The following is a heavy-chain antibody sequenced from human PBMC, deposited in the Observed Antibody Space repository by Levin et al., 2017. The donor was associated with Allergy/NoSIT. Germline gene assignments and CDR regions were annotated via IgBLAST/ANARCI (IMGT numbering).Heavy chain of an antibody. CDR1: GFRYSSYS. V-gene: IGHV3-23*01. Sequence: LSLTCAASGFRYSSYSMSWVRQASGKGLQWVSSITASGASTNYADSVKGRFTISRDNSENTVYLLMNSLRAEDTAVYYCVKEDGYNLYYFDFWGQGTLVTVSS. D-gene: IGHD5-24*01. J-gene: IGHJ4*02. CDR3: VKEDGYNLYYFDF. CDR2: ITASGAST.